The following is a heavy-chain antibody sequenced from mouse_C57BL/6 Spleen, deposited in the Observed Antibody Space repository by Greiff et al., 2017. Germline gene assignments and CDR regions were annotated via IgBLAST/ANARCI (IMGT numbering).Heavy chain of an antibody. Sequence: QVQLKQPGAELVRPGSSVKLSCKASGYTFTSYWMHWVKQRPIQGLEWIGNIDPSDSETHYNQKFKDKATLTVDKSSSTAYMQLSSLTSEDSAVYYCAREGNPRDYYAMDYWGQGTSVTVSS. CDR2: IDPSDSET. V-gene: IGHV1-52*01. CDR1: GYTFTSYW. CDR3: AREGNPRDYYAMDY. D-gene: IGHD2-1*01. J-gene: IGHJ4*01.